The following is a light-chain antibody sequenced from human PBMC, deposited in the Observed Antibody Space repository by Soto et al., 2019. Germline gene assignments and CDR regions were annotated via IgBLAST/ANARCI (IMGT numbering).Light chain of an antibody. Sequence: QSALTQPPSASGSPGQSVTISCTGTSSDVGGYNFVSWYQQHPGKAPKLMIYEVFKRPSGVPDRFSGSKSGDTASLTVSGLQAEDWADYYSSAYVGSNNLVVFGGGTKLTVL. V-gene: IGLV2-8*01. CDR3: SAYVGSNNLVV. CDR1: SSDVGGYNF. J-gene: IGLJ2*01. CDR2: EVF.